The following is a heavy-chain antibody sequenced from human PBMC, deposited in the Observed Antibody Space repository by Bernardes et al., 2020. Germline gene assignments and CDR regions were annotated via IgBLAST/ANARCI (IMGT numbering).Heavy chain of an antibody. D-gene: IGHD6-13*01. CDR1: GGSINNYY. CDR3: AKHVGAWVWDY. Sequence: SETLSLTCSVSGGSINNYYWAWIRQPPGRGLEWIGNIYYSGGSKYNPPLKSRVTISVDTSKNQFSLKLNSVTAADTAVYYCAKHVGAWVWDYWGQGNLVNIS. V-gene: IGHV4-59*08. J-gene: IGHJ4*02. CDR2: IYYSGGS.